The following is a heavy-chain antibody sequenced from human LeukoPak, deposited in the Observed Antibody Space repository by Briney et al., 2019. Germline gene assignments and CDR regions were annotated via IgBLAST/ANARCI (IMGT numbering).Heavy chain of an antibody. V-gene: IGHV4-34*01. J-gene: IGHJ6*03. CDR3: ARDNESGYDYYYYYYYMDV. CDR2: INHSGST. CDR1: GGSFSGYY. Sequence: SETLSLTCAVYGGSFSGYYWSWIRQPPGKGLEWIGEINHSGSTNYNPSLKSRVTISVDTSKNQFSLRLSSVTAADTAVYYCARDNESGYDYYYYYYYMDVWGKGTTVTVSS. D-gene: IGHD5-12*01.